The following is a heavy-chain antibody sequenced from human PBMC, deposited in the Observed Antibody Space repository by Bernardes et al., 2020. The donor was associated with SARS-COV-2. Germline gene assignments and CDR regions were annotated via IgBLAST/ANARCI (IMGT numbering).Heavy chain of an antibody. J-gene: IGHJ3*02. CDR1: GGSFSGYY. D-gene: IGHD1-26*01. CDR3: AREGATTAAFDI. CDR2: INHSGST. V-gene: IGHV4-34*01. Sequence: SETLSLTCAVYGGSFSGYYWSWIRQPPGKGLEWIGEINHSGSTNYNPSLKSRVTISLDTSKNQFSLKLSSVTAADTAVYYCAREGATTAAFDIWGQGTMVTVSS.